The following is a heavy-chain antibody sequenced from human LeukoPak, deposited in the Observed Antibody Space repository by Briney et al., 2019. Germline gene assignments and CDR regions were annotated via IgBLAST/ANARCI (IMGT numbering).Heavy chain of an antibody. D-gene: IGHD6-13*01. V-gene: IGHV4-34*01. CDR1: GGSFSGYY. Sequence: SSETLSLTCAVYGGSFSGYYWSWIRQPPGKGLEWIGEINHSGSTNYNPSLKSRVTISVDTSKNQFSLKLSSVTAADTAVYYCASSRGIAAAGPLDYWGQGTLVTVSS. J-gene: IGHJ4*02. CDR2: INHSGST. CDR3: ASSRGIAAAGPLDY.